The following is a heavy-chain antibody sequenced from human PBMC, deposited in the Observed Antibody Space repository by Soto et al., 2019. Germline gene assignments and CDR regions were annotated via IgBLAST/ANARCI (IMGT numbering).Heavy chain of an antibody. V-gene: IGHV3-43*01. CDR2: INWDGRIA. CDR1: GFIFDDFT. CDR3: ATDEGAAVESPGD. Sequence: PGGSLRLSCAASGFIFDDFTMHWVRLVPGKGLQWVSDINWDGRIAMYADSVKGRFTISRDNTNSHLYLQMNSLRSDDTALYYCATDEGAAVESPGDWRHGTLVTVSS. D-gene: IGHD6-13*01. J-gene: IGHJ4*03.